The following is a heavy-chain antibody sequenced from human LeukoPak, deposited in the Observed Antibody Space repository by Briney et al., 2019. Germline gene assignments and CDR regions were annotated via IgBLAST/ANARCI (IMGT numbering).Heavy chain of an antibody. V-gene: IGHV3-23*01. D-gene: IGHD2-15*01. J-gene: IGHJ4*02. CDR2: ISDTGGST. CDR1: GFTFSSHA. Sequence: GGSLRLSCAASGFTFSSHAMSWIRQAPGKGLEWVSAISDTGGSTYYADSVKGRFTISRDNSKNTLYLQMNSLRAEDTAVYYCAREIGDCSGGSCHYYFDYWGQGTLVTVSS. CDR3: AREIGDCSGGSCHYYFDY.